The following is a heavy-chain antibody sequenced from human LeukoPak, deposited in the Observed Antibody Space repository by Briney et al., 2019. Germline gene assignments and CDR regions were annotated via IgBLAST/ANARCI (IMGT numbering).Heavy chain of an antibody. CDR2: ISSSSSTI. V-gene: IGHV3-48*01. J-gene: IGHJ3*02. D-gene: IGHD3-10*01. Sequence: GGSLRLSCAASGFTFSSYSMNWVRQAPGKGLEWVSYISSSSSTIYYADPVKGRFTISRDNAKNSLYLQMNSLRAEDTAVYYCARPPLYYYGSGSPTDAFDIWGQGTMVTVSS. CDR1: GFTFSSYS. CDR3: ARPPLYYYGSGSPTDAFDI.